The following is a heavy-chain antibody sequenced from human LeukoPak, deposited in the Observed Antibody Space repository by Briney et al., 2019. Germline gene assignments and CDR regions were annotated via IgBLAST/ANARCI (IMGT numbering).Heavy chain of an antibody. D-gene: IGHD3-10*01. CDR1: GFTFSSYT. J-gene: IGHJ4*02. V-gene: IGHV3-23*01. CDR3: AKDAGFYYYGSESYYNY. Sequence: GGSLRLSCAASGFTFSSYTMSWVRQAPGKGLEWVSTIVGSGGRTYYADSVRGRFTVSRDNSKNTLYLQINSLSAEDTAVYYCAKDAGFYYYGSESYYNYWGQGTLVTVSS. CDR2: IVGSGGRT.